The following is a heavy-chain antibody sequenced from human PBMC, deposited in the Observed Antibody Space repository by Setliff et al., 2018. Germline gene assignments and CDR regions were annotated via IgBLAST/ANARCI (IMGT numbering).Heavy chain of an antibody. CDR3: ARGWAALGIIGY. CDR2: MNPNSGNT. J-gene: IGHJ4*02. D-gene: IGHD7-27*01. V-gene: IGHV1-8*02. CDR1: GYSFTSYD. Sequence: ASVKVSCKASGYSFTSYDINWMRQASGQGLEWMGWMNPNSGNTGSTQKFQGRVTMTRNTSTSTAYMELSRLTSEDTAVYFCARGWAALGIIGYWGQGTLVTVSS.